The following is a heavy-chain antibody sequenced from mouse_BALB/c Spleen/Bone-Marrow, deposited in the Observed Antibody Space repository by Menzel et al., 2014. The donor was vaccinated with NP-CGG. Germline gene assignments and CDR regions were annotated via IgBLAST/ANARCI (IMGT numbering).Heavy chain of an antibody. J-gene: IGHJ2*01. Sequence: EVNLVESGPGLVKPSQSLSLTCTVTGYSITSDYAWNWIRQFPGNKLEWMGYISYSGSTSYNPSLKIRISITRDTSKNQFFLQLNSVTTEDTATYYCARDYFDYWGQGTTLTVSS. CDR3: ARDYFDY. V-gene: IGHV3-2*02. CDR2: ISYSGST. CDR1: GYSITSDYA.